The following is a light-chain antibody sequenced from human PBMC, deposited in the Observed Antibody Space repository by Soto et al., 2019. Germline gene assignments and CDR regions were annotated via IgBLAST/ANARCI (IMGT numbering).Light chain of an antibody. J-gene: IGKJ5*01. CDR1: QSVSSY. CDR2: GAS. CDR3: QQYGSSPIT. V-gene: IGKV3-20*01. Sequence: EIVLTQSPATLSLSPGERATLSCRASQSVSSYLAWYQQKPGQTPRLIIYGASSRATGIPDRFSGSGSATDFTLTISRLEHEDFALYYCQQYGSSPITFGQGTRLEIK.